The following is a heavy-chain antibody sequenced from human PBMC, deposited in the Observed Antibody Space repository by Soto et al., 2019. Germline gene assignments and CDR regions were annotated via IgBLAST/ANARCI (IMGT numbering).Heavy chain of an antibody. CDR2: INHSGST. D-gene: IGHD6-6*01. CDR3: ARGPRRYSSSSLTRFDN. V-gene: IGHV4-34*01. CDR1: GGSFSGYY. J-gene: IGHJ4*02. Sequence: PSETLSLTCAVYGGSFSGYYWSWIRQPPGKGLEWIGEINHSGSTNYNPSLKSRVTISVDTSKNQFSLKLSSVTAADTAVYYCARGPRRYSSSSLTRFDNWGQGTLVTVSS.